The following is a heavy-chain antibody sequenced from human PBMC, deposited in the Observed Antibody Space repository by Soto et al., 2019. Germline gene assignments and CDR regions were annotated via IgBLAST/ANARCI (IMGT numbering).Heavy chain of an antibody. Sequence: QVTLKESGPVLVKPTETLTLTCTVSGFSLTNARMGVSWIRQPPGKALEWLAHIFSNDEKSYSPSLKSRLTVAKDTSRSQVVLTMTSMDPVDTATYCCARMTRDGYNVDYWGQGTLVTVSS. J-gene: IGHJ4*02. V-gene: IGHV2-26*01. CDR2: IFSNDEK. CDR3: ARMTRDGYNVDY. D-gene: IGHD6-25*01. CDR1: GFSLTNARMG.